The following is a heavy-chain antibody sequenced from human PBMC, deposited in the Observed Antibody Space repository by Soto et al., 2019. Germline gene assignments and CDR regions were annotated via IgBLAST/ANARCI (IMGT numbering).Heavy chain of an antibody. D-gene: IGHD1-26*01. CDR2: FSGSGGYI. J-gene: IGHJ4*02. Sequence: GGSLRLSCITSGFIFSYYAMSWVRQAPGRGLEWVSGFSGSGGYIHCADSVQGRFTISRDNSKNTLYLQMSGLRTDDTAVYYCAKHSENYYGQVDFWGQGTLVTVSS. V-gene: IGHV3-23*01. CDR1: GFIFSYYA. CDR3: AKHSENYYGQVDF.